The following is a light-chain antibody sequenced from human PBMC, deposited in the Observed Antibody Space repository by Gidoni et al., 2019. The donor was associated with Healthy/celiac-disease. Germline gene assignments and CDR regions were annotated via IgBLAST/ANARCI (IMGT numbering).Light chain of an antibody. CDR1: SRDVGCYNY. CDR2: DVS. J-gene: IGLJ2*01. V-gene: IGLV2-14*03. CDR3: SSYTSSSHVV. Sequence: QSALTPPASVSGSPGPSITISCTGTSRDVGCYNYVSWYQPHPGKPPKLMIYDVSNRPSGVSNRFSGSKSGNTASLTISGLPAEDEADYYCSSYTSSSHVVFGGGTKLTVL.